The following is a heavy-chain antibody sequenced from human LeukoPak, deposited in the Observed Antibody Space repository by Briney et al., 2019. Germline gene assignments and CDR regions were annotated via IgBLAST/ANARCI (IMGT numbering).Heavy chain of an antibody. Sequence: PGGSLRLSCAASGFTVSTKFLTWVRQAPGKGLEWVSIIYSGGNTYLADSVKSRFTISRDISKNTLYLQMNNLRAEDTAVYSCARGNCTSISCFTFDSWGQGTQVTVSS. CDR1: GFTVSTKF. V-gene: IGHV3-53*01. D-gene: IGHD2-2*01. J-gene: IGHJ4*02. CDR3: ARGNCTSISCFTFDS. CDR2: IYSGGNT.